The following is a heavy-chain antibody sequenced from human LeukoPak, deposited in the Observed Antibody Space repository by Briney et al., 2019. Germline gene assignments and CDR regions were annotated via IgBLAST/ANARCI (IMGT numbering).Heavy chain of an antibody. Sequence: SETLSLTCAVYGGSFSGYYWSWIRQPPGKGLEWIGEINHSGSTNYNPSLKSRVTISVDTSKNQFSLKLSSVTAADMAVYYCARGYYDFWSGYPTHFDYWGQGTLVTVSS. CDR1: GGSFSGYY. D-gene: IGHD3-3*01. CDR3: ARGYYDFWSGYPTHFDY. J-gene: IGHJ4*02. CDR2: INHSGST. V-gene: IGHV4-34*01.